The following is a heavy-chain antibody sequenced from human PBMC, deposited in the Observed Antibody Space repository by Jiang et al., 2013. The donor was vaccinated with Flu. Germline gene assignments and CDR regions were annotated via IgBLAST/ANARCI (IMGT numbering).Heavy chain of an antibody. CDR2: ISSSGRTI. J-gene: IGHJ4*02. D-gene: IGHD6-19*01. V-gene: IGHV3-11*01. CDR1: GFTFSDYY. CDR3: ARDRGSGWVVDY. Sequence: VQLLESGGGLVKPGGSLRLSCAASGFTFSDYYMSWIRQAPGKGLEWVSYISSSGRTIYYADSVKGRFTISRDNAKNSLSLQVNSLRAEDTAVYYCARDRGSGWVVDYWGQGTLVTVSS.